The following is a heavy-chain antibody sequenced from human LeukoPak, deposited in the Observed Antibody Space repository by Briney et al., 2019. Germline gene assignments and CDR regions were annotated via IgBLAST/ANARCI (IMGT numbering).Heavy chain of an antibody. V-gene: IGHV4-4*02. CDR1: GGSISSSNW. Sequence: SETLSLTCAVSGGSISSSNWWSWVRQPPGKGLEWIWEIYHSGSTYYNPSLKSRVTISVDTSKNQFSLKLSSVTAADTAVYYCARAHGSGSFTRYYPDYWGQGTLVTVSS. CDR2: IYHSGST. CDR3: ARAHGSGSFTRYYPDY. D-gene: IGHD3-10*01. J-gene: IGHJ4*02.